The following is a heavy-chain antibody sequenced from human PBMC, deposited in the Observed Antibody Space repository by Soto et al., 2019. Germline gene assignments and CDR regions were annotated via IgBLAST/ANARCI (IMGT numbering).Heavy chain of an antibody. J-gene: IGHJ3*02. D-gene: IGHD4-17*01. CDR3: ARLQDYGDYYDAFDI. CDR1: GGSISSGGYY. CDR2: IYYRWST. Sequence: QVQLQESGPGLVKPSQTLSLTCTFSGGSISSGGYYWSWIRQHPGKGLEWIGYIYYRWSTYYNPSPKSLVTISEETANNRCARKLGSVTAGDTAVYYCARLQDYGDYYDAFDIWGQGTMVTVSS. V-gene: IGHV4-31*01.